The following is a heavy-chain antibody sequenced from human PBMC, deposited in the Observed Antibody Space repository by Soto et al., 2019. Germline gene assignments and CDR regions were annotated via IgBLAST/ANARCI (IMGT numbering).Heavy chain of an antibody. CDR3: AKDAGAYAAVAGGVFDY. Sequence: EVQLLESGGGLVQPGGSLRLSCAASGFTFSSYAMNWVRQAPGKGLEWVSAISGSGETTFYADSGRGRFTISRDTSKNTWYRHRISLRAEVTAVYYCAKDAGAYAAVAGGVFDYWVHGALVTVSS. J-gene: IGHJ4*03. CDR2: ISGSGETT. D-gene: IGHD6-19*01. V-gene: IGHV3-23*01. CDR1: GFTFSSYA.